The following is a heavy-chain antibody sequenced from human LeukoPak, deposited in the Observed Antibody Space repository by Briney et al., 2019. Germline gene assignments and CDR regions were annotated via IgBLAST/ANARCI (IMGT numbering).Heavy chain of an antibody. D-gene: IGHD2-21*02. Sequence: PSETLSLTCAVYGGSFSAYYWSWIRQPPGKGLEWIGEIYHDGNTNYNPSLKSRVTISVDTSNNHFSLKLSSVTAADTAMYYCARGLDECGGDCYSYYYYMDVWGKGTTVTISS. CDR1: GGSFSAYY. CDR2: IYHDGNT. CDR3: ARGLDECGGDCYSYYYYMDV. J-gene: IGHJ6*03. V-gene: IGHV4-34*01.